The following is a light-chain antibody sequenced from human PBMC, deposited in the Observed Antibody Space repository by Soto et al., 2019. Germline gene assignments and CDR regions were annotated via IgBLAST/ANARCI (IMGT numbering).Light chain of an antibody. V-gene: IGLV3-21*04. CDR3: QVWDSSSDHVV. Sequence: SYELTQPPSVSVAPGKTARITCGGNNIGSKSVHWYQQKPGQAPVLVIYYDSDRPPAIPERFSGSNSGNTATLTISRVEAGDEADYYCQVWDSSSDHVVFGGGTKLTV. CDR1: NIGSKS. J-gene: IGLJ2*01. CDR2: YDS.